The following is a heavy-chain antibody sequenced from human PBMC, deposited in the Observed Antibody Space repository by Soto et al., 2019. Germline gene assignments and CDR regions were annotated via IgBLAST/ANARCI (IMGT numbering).Heavy chain of an antibody. D-gene: IGHD6-19*01. V-gene: IGHV4-59*03. CDR3: AKSVVHQWLVHDALDV. Sequence: QVQLQESGPGLVKPSETLSLTCTVSGDSTTSSYWTWIRQTPGKGLEWIGYIYYSGTINYNPSLESRVTISIDTSKNQFSLRLSSVTAADTAVYFCAKSVVHQWLVHDALDVWGQGTTVTVSS. J-gene: IGHJ3*01. CDR1: GDSTTSSY. CDR2: IYYSGTI.